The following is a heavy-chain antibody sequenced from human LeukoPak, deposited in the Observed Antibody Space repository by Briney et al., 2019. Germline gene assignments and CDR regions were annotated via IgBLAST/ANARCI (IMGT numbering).Heavy chain of an antibody. CDR2: VASKTDGGAT. Sequence: PGGSLRLSCSASGLTVTNAWMNWVRRAPGEGLDWVGRVASKTDGGATDYAAPVKGRFTISRDDSKNTLNLQMNSLKTEDTAVYYCTTGIRGDWGQGTLVTVSS. V-gene: IGHV3-15*07. CDR3: TTGIRGD. J-gene: IGHJ4*02. D-gene: IGHD3-10*01. CDR1: GLTVTNAW.